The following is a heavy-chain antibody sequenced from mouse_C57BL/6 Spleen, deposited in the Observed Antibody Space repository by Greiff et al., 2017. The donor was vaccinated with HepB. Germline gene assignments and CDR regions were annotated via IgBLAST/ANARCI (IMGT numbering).Heavy chain of an antibody. J-gene: IGHJ3*01. Sequence: EVQLVESGGGLVQPGASMKLSCAASGFTFSDAWMDWVRQSPEKGLEWVAEIRNKANNHATYYAESVKGRFSISRDDSKSSVYLQMNSLRAEDTGIYYCTRTGYDYDSAWFAYWGQGTLVTVSA. CDR1: GFTFSDAW. CDR3: TRTGYDYDSAWFAY. D-gene: IGHD2-4*01. CDR2: IRNKANNHAT. V-gene: IGHV6-6*01.